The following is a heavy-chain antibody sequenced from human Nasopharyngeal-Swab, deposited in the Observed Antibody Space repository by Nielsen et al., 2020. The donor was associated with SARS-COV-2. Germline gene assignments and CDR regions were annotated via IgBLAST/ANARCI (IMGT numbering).Heavy chain of an antibody. CDR2: ISAYNSNT. D-gene: IGHD6-25*01. CDR3: ARGQRYYGMDV. J-gene: IGHJ6*02. V-gene: IGHV1-18*01. Sequence: GRQTPGQGLEWMGWISAYNSNTNYAQKLQGRVTMTTDTSTSTAYMELRSLRSDDTAVYYCARGQRYYGMDVWGQGTTVTVSS.